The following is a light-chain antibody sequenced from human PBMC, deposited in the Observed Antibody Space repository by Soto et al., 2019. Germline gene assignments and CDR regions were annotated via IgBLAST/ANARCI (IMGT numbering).Light chain of an antibody. CDR1: SSDVGGYNY. V-gene: IGLV2-14*01. J-gene: IGLJ3*02. CDR3: TSYASSSTWV. Sequence: QSALTQPASVSGSPGQSITISCTGTSSDVGGYNYVSWYQQHPGKAPKVMIYEVNNRPSGVSNRFSGSKSGNTASLTTSGLQAEDEADYYCTSYASSSTWVFGGGTKLTVL. CDR2: EVN.